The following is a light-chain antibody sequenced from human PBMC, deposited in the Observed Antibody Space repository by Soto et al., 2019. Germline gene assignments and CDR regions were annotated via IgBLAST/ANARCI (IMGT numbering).Light chain of an antibody. CDR3: QQTSSAPFT. Sequence: DIQMTQSPYSLSAAVGDRATIACRASQNINTYLNWYQQKPGKAPKLLIFDAASLQSGVPSRFSGGGSRTDFTLTITSLQPEDFATYYCQQTSSAPFTFGPGTKVDIK. V-gene: IGKV1-39*01. CDR2: DAA. CDR1: QNINTY. J-gene: IGKJ3*01.